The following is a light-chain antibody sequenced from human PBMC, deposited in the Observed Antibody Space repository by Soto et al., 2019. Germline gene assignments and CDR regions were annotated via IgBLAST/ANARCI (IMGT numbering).Light chain of an antibody. CDR3: SSFTSTNTWV. CDR1: SSDVGGYNY. Sequence: QCALTQPASVSGSPGQSITISCTRTSSDVGGYNYVSWYHQHPGKAPKLLIYEVSNRPSGVSDRFSVSKSGNTASLTISGLQVEDEADYYCSSFTSTNTWVFGGGTKLTVL. V-gene: IGLV2-14*01. J-gene: IGLJ3*02. CDR2: EVS.